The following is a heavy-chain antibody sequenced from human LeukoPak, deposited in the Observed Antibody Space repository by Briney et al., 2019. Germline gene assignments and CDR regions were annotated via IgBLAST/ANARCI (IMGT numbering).Heavy chain of an antibody. Sequence: ASVKLSCKASGYTFTGYYMHWVRQAPGQGLEWMGWINPNSGGTNYAQKFQGRVTMTRDTSISTAFMDLGRLRSDDTAVYYCARVKTMIVVVRLFDYWGQGTQVTVSS. V-gene: IGHV1-2*02. J-gene: IGHJ4*02. CDR3: ARVKTMIVVVRLFDY. D-gene: IGHD3-22*01. CDR1: GYTFTGYY. CDR2: INPNSGGT.